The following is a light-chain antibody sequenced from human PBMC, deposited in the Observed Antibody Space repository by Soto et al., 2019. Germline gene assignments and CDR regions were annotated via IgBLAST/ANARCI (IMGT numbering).Light chain of an antibody. V-gene: IGLV4-69*01. J-gene: IGLJ2*01. Sequence: QTVVTQSPSASASLGASVKLTCTLSSGHSSYAIAWHQQQPEKGPRYLMKLNSDGSHSKGDGIPDRFSGSSSGAERYLTISNLQSEDEADYYCQTWGTGTVVFGGGTKLTVL. CDR1: SGHSSYA. CDR3: QTWGTGTVV. CDR2: LNSDGSH.